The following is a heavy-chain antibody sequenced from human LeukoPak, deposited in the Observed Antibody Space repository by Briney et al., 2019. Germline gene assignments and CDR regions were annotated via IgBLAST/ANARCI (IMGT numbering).Heavy chain of an antibody. CDR2: IYTSGST. D-gene: IGHD3-22*01. J-gene: IGHJ5*02. CDR1: GVSISSDSYY. V-gene: IGHV4-61*02. CDR3: ARDHYYDSSGYYAPNWFDP. Sequence: SETLSLTCTVSGVSISSDSYYWSWIRQPAGKGLEWIGRIYTSGSTNYNPSLKSRVTISLDTSKNQFSLKLSSVTAADTAVYYCARDHYYDSSGYYAPNWFDPWGQGTLVTVSS.